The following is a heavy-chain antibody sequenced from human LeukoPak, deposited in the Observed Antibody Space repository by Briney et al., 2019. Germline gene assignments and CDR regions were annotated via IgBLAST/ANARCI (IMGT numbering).Heavy chain of an antibody. CDR1: GDSISRYY. V-gene: IGHV4-59*08. D-gene: IGHD6-6*01. CDR3: ARQSISARRAFDI. CDR2: SYYSGST. Sequence: SETLSLTCTISGDSISRYYWSWIRKPPGKGLEYIGYSYYSGSTDYNPSLKSRVTISVDTSNQFSLMLTSVTAADTAVYYCARQSISARRAFDIWGQGTMVTFSS. J-gene: IGHJ3*02.